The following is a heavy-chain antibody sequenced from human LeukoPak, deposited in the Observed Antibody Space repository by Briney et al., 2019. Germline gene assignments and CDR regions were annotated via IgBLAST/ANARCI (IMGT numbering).Heavy chain of an antibody. CDR1: GFTFSSYW. J-gene: IGHJ4*02. CDR2: INSDGSST. Sequence: GGSLRLSCAASGFTFSSYWMHWVRQAPGKGLVWVSRINSDGSSTSYADSVKGRFTISRDNAKNTLYLQMNSLRAEDTAVYCCARGPNFSGWLDYWGQGTLVTVSS. V-gene: IGHV3-74*01. D-gene: IGHD6-19*01. CDR3: ARGPNFSGWLDY.